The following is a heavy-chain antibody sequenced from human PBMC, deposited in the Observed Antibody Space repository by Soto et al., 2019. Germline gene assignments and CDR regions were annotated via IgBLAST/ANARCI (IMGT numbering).Heavy chain of an antibody. CDR2: IDPSDSQT. Sequence: ESLKISCKGSGYSFAGYWITWVRQKPGKCLEWMGRIDPSDSQTYYSPSFRGNVTISATKSITTVFLQWSSLRASDTAMYYCARGGVSTRPFADWGQGTPVTVSS. CDR1: GYSFAGYW. V-gene: IGHV5-10-1*01. D-gene: IGHD3-3*01. CDR3: ARGGVSTRPFAD. J-gene: IGHJ4*02.